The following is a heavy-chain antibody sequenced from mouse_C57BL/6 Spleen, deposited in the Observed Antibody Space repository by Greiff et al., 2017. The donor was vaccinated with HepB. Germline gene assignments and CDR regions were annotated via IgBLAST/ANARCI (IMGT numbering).Heavy chain of an antibody. D-gene: IGHD1-2*01. V-gene: IGHV1-82*01. J-gene: IGHJ2*01. CDR3: ARSAITNYFDY. CDR2: IYPGAGDT. Sequence: VQLQQSGPELVKPGASVKISCKASGYAFSSSWMNWVKQRPGKGLEWIGRIYPGAGDTNYNGKFKGKATLTADKSSSTAYMQLSSLTSEDSAVYFCARSAITNYFDYWGQGTTLTVSS. CDR1: GYAFSSSW.